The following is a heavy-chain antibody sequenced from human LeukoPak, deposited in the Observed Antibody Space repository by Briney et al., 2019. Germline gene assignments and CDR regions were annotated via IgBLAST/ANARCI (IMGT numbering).Heavy chain of an antibody. J-gene: IGHJ6*03. CDR3: AKNGDRGAYCSGGSCYPYYYYYMDV. CDR1: GFTFDDYG. D-gene: IGHD2-15*01. Sequence: EGSLRLSCAASGFTFDDYGMSWVRQAPGKGLEWGSAISTTGGSTYYADSVKGRFTISRDNSKNTLYLQMNSLRAEDTAIYYCAKNGDRGAYCSGGSCYPYYYYYMDVWGKGTTVTISS. CDR2: ISTTGGST. V-gene: IGHV3-23*01.